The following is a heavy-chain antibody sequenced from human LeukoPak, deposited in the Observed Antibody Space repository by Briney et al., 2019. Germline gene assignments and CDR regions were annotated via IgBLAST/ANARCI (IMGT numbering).Heavy chain of an antibody. CDR1: GYTFTSYA. CDR2: INTNTGNP. CDR3: ARVGGPGIAAAGRRGYFDY. Sequence: ASVKVSCKAAGYTFTSYATNWVRQAPGQGLEWMGWINTNTGNPTYAQGFTGRFVFSLDTSVSTAYLQISSLKAEDTAVYYCARVGGPGIAAAGRRGYFDYWGQGTLVTVSS. V-gene: IGHV7-4-1*02. D-gene: IGHD6-13*01. J-gene: IGHJ4*02.